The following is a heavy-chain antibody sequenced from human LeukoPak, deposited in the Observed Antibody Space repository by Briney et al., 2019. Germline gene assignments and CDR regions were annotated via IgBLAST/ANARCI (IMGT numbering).Heavy chain of an antibody. CDR2: ISAYNGNT. D-gene: IGHD6-13*01. CDR1: GYTFTSYG. J-gene: IGHJ6*02. CDR3: AREGYGSWYVNYYYYGMDV. V-gene: IGHV1-18*01. Sequence: GASVKVSCKASGYTFTSYGISWVRQAPGQGLEWMGWISAYNGNTNYAQKLQGRVTMTTDTSTSTAYMELRSLRSDDTAVYYRAREGYGSWYVNYYYYGMDVWGQGTTVTVSS.